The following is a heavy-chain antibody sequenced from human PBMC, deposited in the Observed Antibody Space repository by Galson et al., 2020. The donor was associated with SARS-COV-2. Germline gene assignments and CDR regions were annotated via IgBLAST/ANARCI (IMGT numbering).Heavy chain of an antibody. V-gene: IGHV1-18*01. CDR1: GYIFTTYG. J-gene: IGHJ4*02. D-gene: IGHD3-22*01. CDR3: VREGGDSSGYYFLY. Sequence: ASVSVSCKASGYIFTTYGISWLRQAPGQGLEWMGWISVYYGNTKYAQNFQGRVTLTTDTSTTTAYMELRSLRSDDTAVYYCVREGGDSSGYYFLYWGQGTLVTVSS. CDR2: ISVYYGNT.